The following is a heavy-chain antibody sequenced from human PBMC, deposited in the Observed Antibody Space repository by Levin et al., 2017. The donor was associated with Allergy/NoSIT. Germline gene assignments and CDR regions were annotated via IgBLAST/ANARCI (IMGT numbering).Heavy chain of an antibody. CDR2: MNPNSGNT. J-gene: IGHJ4*02. V-gene: IGHV1-8*01. CDR3: ARARYCSSTSCVRRGSYYFDY. D-gene: IGHD2-2*01. CDR1: GYTFTSYD. Sequence: GESLKISCKASGYTFTSYDINWVRQATGQGLEWMGWMNPNSGNTGYAQKFQGRVTMTRNTSISTAYMELSGLRSEDTAVYYCARARYCSSTSCVRRGSYYFDYWGQGTLVTVSS.